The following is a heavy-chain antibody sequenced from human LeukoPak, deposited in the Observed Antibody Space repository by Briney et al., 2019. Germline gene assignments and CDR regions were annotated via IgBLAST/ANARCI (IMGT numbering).Heavy chain of an antibody. J-gene: IGHJ6*03. CDR2: IWYDGSNK. CDR3: AKSYSSSWYYYYYYMDV. CDR1: GFTFSSYG. V-gene: IGHV3-33*06. Sequence: GGSLRLCCAASGFTFSSYGMHWVRQAPGKGLEWVAVIWYDGSNKYYADSVKGRFTISRDNSKNTLYLQMNSLRAEDTAVYYCAKSYSSSWYYYYYYMDVWGEGTTVTVSS. D-gene: IGHD6-13*01.